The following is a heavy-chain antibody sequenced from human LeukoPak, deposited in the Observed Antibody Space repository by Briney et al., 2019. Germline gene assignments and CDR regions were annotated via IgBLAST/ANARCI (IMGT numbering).Heavy chain of an antibody. D-gene: IGHD3-10*01. CDR1: GGTFSSYA. J-gene: IGHJ6*03. V-gene: IGHV1-69*13. CDR3: VFYGSGSYYYYMDV. CDR2: IIPIFGTA. Sequence: GASVKVSCKASGGTFSSYAISWVRQAPGQGLEWMGGIIPIFGTANYAQKFQGRVTITADESTSTAYMELSSLRSEDTAVYYCVFYGSGSYYYYMDVWGKGTTVTISS.